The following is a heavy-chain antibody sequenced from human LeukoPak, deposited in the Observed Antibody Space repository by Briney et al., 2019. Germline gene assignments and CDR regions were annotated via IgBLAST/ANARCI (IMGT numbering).Heavy chain of an antibody. CDR2: IYTSGST. V-gene: IGHV4-61*02. CDR1: GGSISSGRYY. J-gene: IGHJ5*02. CDR3: ARQQLVPYNWFDP. Sequence: SETLSLTCTVSGGSISSGRYYWSWIRQPAGKGLEWIVRIYTSGSTNYNPSLTSLVTTSVNTSKNQFSLTLSSVTAADTAVYYCARQQLVPYNWFDPWGQGTLVTVSS. D-gene: IGHD6-13*01.